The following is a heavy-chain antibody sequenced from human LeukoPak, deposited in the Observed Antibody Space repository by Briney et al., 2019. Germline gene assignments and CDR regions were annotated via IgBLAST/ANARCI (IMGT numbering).Heavy chain of an antibody. V-gene: IGHV4-59*01. CDR3: ARGRDCSGGSYFSGLDY. CDR1: GGSISSYY. Sequence: PSETLSLTCTVSGGSISSYYWSWIRQPPGKGLEWIGYIYYSGSTNYNPSLKSRVTISVDTSKNQFSLKLSSVTAADTAVYYCARGRDCSGGSYFSGLDYWGQGTLVTVSS. D-gene: IGHD2-15*01. CDR2: IYYSGST. J-gene: IGHJ4*02.